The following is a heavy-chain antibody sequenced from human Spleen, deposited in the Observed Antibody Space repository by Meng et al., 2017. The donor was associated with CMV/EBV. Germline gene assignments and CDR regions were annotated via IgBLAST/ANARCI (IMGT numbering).Heavy chain of an antibody. Sequence: ASVKVSCKASGYTFTGYYMHWVRQAPGQGLEWMGWINPNSDDTKYARKFQDRVTMTRDTSISTAYMDLSRLKFDDTAIYYCARANPHLLGIWGAMDVWGQGTVVTVSS. CDR1: GYTFTGYY. CDR2: INPNSDDT. CDR3: ARANPHLLGIWGAMDV. D-gene: IGHD7-27*01. J-gene: IGHJ6*02. V-gene: IGHV1-2*02.